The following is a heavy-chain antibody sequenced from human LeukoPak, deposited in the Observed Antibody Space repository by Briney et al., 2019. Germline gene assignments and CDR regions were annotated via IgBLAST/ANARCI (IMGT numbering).Heavy chain of an antibody. V-gene: IGHV1-2*02. J-gene: IGHJ4*02. CDR2: INPNSGDT. CDR1: GYTFCGYY. CDR3: ARGGFDY. Sequence: ASVKVSCKASGYTFCGYYIHWVRQAPGQGLEWMGWINPNSGDTHYAQKFQGRVTLTRDTSITTAYMELSSLTSDVTAVYYCARGGFDYWGQGTLVTVSS.